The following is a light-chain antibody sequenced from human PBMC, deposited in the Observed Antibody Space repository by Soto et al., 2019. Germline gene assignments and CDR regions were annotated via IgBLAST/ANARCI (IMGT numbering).Light chain of an antibody. J-gene: IGKJ5*01. V-gene: IGKV3-11*01. CDR1: QSVGGY. CDR3: QQRSNWPIT. CDR2: DAS. Sequence: EIGLTQSPGPLSLSPGERATLSCRASQSVGGYLAWYQQRPGQAPRVIIYDASNRATGIPVRFSGSGSGTDCTLTISSLEPEDVAVYYCQQRSNWPITFGQGTRLEIK.